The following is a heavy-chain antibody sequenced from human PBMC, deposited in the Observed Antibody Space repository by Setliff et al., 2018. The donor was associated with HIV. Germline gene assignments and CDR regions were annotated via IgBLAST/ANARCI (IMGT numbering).Heavy chain of an antibody. J-gene: IGHJ4*02. Sequence: LSLTCTVSGDSISTDYWTWIRQHPGKGLEWIGYIYNTGSTYHSPSLESRVTISIDTSKNQFSLKLSSVTAADTAVYFCARGRGSSSSWPIDYWGQGTLVTVSS. CDR3: ARGRGSSSSWPIDY. CDR1: GDSISTDY. D-gene: IGHD6-13*01. V-gene: IGHV4-31*03. CDR2: IYNTGST.